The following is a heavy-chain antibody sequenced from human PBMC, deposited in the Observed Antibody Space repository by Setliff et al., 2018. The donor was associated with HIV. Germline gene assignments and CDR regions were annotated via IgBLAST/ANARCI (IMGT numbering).Heavy chain of an antibody. CDR2: IHYTGST. CDR1: GAPVSSGRYY. CDR3: ARSRPSLRAFDI. J-gene: IGHJ3*02. V-gene: IGHV4-39*01. Sequence: SETLSLTCSVSGAPVSSGRYYWGWIRQPPGKGLEWIATIHYTGSTYYNPSLKNRVTISADTSKKQVSLRLTSVTAADTAIYYCARSRPSLRAFDIWGQGTMVTVSS. D-gene: IGHD4-17*01.